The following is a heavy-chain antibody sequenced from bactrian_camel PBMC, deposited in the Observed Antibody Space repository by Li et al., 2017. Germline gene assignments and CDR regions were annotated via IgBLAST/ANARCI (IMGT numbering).Heavy chain of an antibody. CDR1: GSTGIMYC. D-gene: IGHD4*01. CDR3: AADGYCSDSFLY. V-gene: IGHV3S54*01. CDR2: INTRGGGT. J-gene: IGHJ4*01. Sequence: VQLVESGGGSVQAGGSLRISCAASGSTGIMYCMGWFRQVPGKEREEVAKINTRGGGTAYGVSTQGRFKISQDNAKNTIYLQMSDLKPEDTAMYYCAADGYCSDSFLYWGQGTQVTVS.